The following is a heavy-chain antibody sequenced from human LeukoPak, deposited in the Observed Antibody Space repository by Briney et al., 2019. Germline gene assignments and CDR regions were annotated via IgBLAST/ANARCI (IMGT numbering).Heavy chain of an antibody. Sequence: SETLSLTCAVYGGSFSGYYWSWIRQPPGKGLEWIGEINHSGGTNYNPSLKSRVTISVDTSKNQFSLKLSSVTAADTAVYYCARARFIVVVPAAIDIDAFDIWGQGTMVTVSS. J-gene: IGHJ3*02. V-gene: IGHV4-34*01. CDR3: ARARFIVVVPAAIDIDAFDI. CDR2: INHSGGT. CDR1: GGSFSGYY. D-gene: IGHD2-2*01.